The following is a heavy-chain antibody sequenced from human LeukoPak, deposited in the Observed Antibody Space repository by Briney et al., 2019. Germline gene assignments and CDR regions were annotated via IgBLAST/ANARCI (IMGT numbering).Heavy chain of an antibody. D-gene: IGHD5-24*01. CDR3: AGDGWHGLFTY. V-gene: IGHV3-30*04. Sequence: GGSLRLSCAASGFTFSGYAMHWVRQAPGKGLEWVAVISYDGSNKYYADSVKGRFTISRDNSKNTVSLQMNSLRAEDTAVYYCAGDGWHGLFTYWGQGTLVTVSS. CDR1: GFTFSGYA. CDR2: ISYDGSNK. J-gene: IGHJ4*02.